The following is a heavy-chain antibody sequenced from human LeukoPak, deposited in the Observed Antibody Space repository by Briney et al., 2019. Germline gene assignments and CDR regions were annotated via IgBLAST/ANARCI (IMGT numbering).Heavy chain of an antibody. D-gene: IGHD3-22*01. J-gene: IGHJ4*02. Sequence: GGSLRLSCAASGFTFTSYAMSWVRQAPGKGLEWVSGISGTGVETFYADSVKGRFTISRDNSKNALYLQMSSLRAEDTALYYYANSGNYYDSSGHEYWGQGTLVTVSS. CDR1: GFTFTSYA. V-gene: IGHV3-23*01. CDR3: ANSGNYYDSSGHEY. CDR2: ISGTGVET.